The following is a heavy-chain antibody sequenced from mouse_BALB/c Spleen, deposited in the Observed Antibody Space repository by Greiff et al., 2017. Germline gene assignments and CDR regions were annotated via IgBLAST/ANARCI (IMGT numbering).Heavy chain of an antibody. V-gene: IGHV5-9-3*01. J-gene: IGHJ4*01. CDR2: ISSGGSYT. CDR3: ARLYYGSSYAMDY. CDR1: GFTFSSYA. D-gene: IGHD1-1*01. Sequence: EVKVEESGGGLVKPGGSLKLSCAASGFTFSSYAMSWVRQTPEKRLEWVATISSGGSYTYYPDSVKGRFTISRDNAKNTLYLQMSSLRSEDTAMYYCARLYYGSSYAMDYWGQGTSVTVSS.